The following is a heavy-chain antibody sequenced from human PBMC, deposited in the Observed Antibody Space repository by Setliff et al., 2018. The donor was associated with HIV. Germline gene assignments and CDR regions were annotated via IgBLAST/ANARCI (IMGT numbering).Heavy chain of an antibody. J-gene: IGHJ4*02. CDR2: IHYSGKT. CDR3: ARATYGSRAGTGLYFDS. V-gene: IGHV4-34*01. Sequence: SETLSLTCGISGGSFSGFYWAWIRQPPGKGLEWIGEIHYSGKTNNNPSLKSRVTISADTPRTQVSLNLISVTAADTAVYYCARATYGSRAGTGLYFDSWGQGALVTVSS. D-gene: IGHD6-6*01. CDR1: GGSFSGFY.